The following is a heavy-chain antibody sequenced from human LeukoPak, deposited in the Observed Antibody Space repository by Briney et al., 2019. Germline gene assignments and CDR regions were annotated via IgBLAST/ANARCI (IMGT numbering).Heavy chain of an antibody. Sequence: ASVKVSCKASGYTFTDYYLHWVRQAPGQGLEWMGWINPKSGGTNYAQKFQGRVTMTRETSISTGNMELSSLRSDDTAVYYCARASYGGNPGDAFDLWGQGTMVTVSS. CDR1: GYTFTDYY. CDR3: ARASYGGNPGDAFDL. V-gene: IGHV1-2*02. J-gene: IGHJ3*01. CDR2: INPKSGGT. D-gene: IGHD4-23*01.